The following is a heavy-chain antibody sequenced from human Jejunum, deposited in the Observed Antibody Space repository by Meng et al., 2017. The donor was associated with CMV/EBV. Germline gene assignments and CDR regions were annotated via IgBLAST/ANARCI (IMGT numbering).Heavy chain of an antibody. V-gene: IGHV4-30-4*01. CDR1: GASSGSGGYS. CDR3: AGFSSLNSWFDP. CDR2: ISSGGRT. Sequence: TASGASSGSGGYSWSWIRQPPGKGLEWIGYISSGGRTSFDSALTGGASLSVDTSKNEFSLTVTSATAADTAVYYCAGFSSLNSWFDPWGQGTLVTVSS. D-gene: IGHD3-10*01. J-gene: IGHJ5*02.